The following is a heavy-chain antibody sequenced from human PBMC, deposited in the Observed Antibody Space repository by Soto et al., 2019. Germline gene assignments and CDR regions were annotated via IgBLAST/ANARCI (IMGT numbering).Heavy chain of an antibody. CDR3: ATRLTTGWFDP. J-gene: IGHJ5*02. Sequence: PSETLSLTCTVSGGSISSSSYYWGWIRQPPGKGLEWIGSIYYSGSTYYNPSLKSRVTISVDTSKNQFSLKLSSVTAADTAVYYCATRLTTGWFDPWGQGTLVTVSS. V-gene: IGHV4-39*01. CDR2: IYYSGST. CDR1: GGSISSSSYY. D-gene: IGHD4-17*01.